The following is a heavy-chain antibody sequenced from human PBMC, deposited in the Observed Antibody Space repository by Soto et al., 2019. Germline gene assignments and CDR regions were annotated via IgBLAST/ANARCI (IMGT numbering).Heavy chain of an antibody. D-gene: IGHD3-9*01. CDR2: IIPILGIT. CDR3: AREEYYDILAGRTALGAFDM. V-gene: IGHV1-69*08. J-gene: IGHJ3*02. Sequence: QVQLVQSGAEVKKPGSSVKVSCKASRGSFSTYTISWVRQAPGQGLEWMGRIIPILGITNYAQKFQDRATITADKSTSTAYMELRSLRSEDRAVYYCAREEYYDILAGRTALGAFDMWGQGTMVTVSS. CDR1: RGSFSTYT.